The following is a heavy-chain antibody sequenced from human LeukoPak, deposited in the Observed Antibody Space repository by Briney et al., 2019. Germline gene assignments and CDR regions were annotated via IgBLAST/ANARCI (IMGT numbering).Heavy chain of an antibody. CDR3: AKNAPGLAVAGPFDY. CDR2: ISWNSGSK. J-gene: IGHJ4*02. V-gene: IGHV3-9*01. CDR1: GFTFDDYA. D-gene: IGHD6-19*01. Sequence: PGRSLRLSCAASGFTFDDYAMHWVRQAPGKGLEWVSGISWNSGSKSYVDSVKGRFTISRDNAKNSLYLQMNSLRAEDTALYYCAKNAPGLAVAGPFDYWGQGTLVTVSS.